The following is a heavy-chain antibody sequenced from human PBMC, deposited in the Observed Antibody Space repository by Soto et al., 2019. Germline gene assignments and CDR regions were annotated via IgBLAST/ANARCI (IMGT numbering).Heavy chain of an antibody. CDR1: GFTFSNHA. Sequence: AGGSLRLSCAASGFTFSNHAMHWVRQAPGKGLEWMALIWYDGRYKYYADAVKGRFTISRDNSKNTLYLQMNSLRAEDTAVYYCARDPHIVGAYYYFDYWGQGTLVTVSS. CDR2: IWYDGRYK. V-gene: IGHV3-33*01. D-gene: IGHD1-26*01. J-gene: IGHJ4*02. CDR3: ARDPHIVGAYYYFDY.